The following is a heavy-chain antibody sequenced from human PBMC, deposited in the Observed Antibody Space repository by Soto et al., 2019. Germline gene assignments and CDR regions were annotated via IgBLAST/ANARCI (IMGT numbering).Heavy chain of an antibody. CDR1: GFNFGSYS. CDR3: ARAGPYGDYSYWYFDL. Sequence: GGSQRLSSTASGFNFGSYSMNWVRQAPGKGLEWVSYISSSSSTIYYADSVKGRFTISRDNAKNSLYLQMNNLRAEDTAVYYCARAGPYGDYSYWYFDLWGRGTLVTVSS. J-gene: IGHJ2*01. V-gene: IGHV3-48*01. D-gene: IGHD4-17*01. CDR2: ISSSSSTI.